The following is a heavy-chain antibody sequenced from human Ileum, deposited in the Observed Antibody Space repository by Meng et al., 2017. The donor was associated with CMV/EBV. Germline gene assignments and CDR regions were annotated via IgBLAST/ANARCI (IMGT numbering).Heavy chain of an antibody. CDR3: ARDGGDIVVGPAAIPNGAFDI. CDR1: GFTFSSYE. CDR2: ISSSGSTI. Sequence: GESLKISCAAPGFTFSSYEMNWVRQAPGKGPEWVSYISSSGSTIYYADSVKGRFTISRDNAKNSLYLQMNSLRAEDTAGYYCARDGGDIVVGPAAIPNGAFDIWGQGTMVTVSS. V-gene: IGHV3-48*03. J-gene: IGHJ3*02. D-gene: IGHD2-2*01.